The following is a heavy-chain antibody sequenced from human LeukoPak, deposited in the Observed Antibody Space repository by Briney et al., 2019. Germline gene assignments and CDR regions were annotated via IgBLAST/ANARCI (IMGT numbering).Heavy chain of an antibody. V-gene: IGHV1-69*13. Sequence: GASVKVSCKASGGTFSSYAISWVRQAPGQGLEWMGGIIPIFGTANYAQKFQGRVTITADESTSTAYMELSSLRSEDTAVYYCASHAWGDYGGHFDYWGQGTLVTVSS. CDR1: GGTFSSYA. J-gene: IGHJ4*02. CDR3: ASHAWGDYGGHFDY. D-gene: IGHD4-17*01. CDR2: IIPIFGTA.